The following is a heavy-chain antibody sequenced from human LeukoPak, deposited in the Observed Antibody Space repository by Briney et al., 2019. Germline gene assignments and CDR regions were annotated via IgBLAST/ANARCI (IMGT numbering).Heavy chain of an antibody. Sequence: GGSPRLSCAASGFTFSSYWMSWVRQAPGKGLEWVANIKQDGSEKYYVDSVKGRFTISRDNAKNSLYLQMNSLRAEDTAVYYCARPSGSYSGKIDYWGQGTLVTVSS. D-gene: IGHD1-26*01. V-gene: IGHV3-7*03. J-gene: IGHJ4*02. CDR1: GFTFSSYW. CDR3: ARPSGSYSGKIDY. CDR2: IKQDGSEK.